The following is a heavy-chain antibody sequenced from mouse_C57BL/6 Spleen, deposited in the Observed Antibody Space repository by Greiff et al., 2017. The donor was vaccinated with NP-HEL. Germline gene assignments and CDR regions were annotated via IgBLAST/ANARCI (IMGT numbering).Heavy chain of an antibody. D-gene: IGHD2-3*01. Sequence: VQLQQPGTELVKPGASVKLSCKASGYTFTSYWMHWVKQRPGQGLEWIGNINPSNGGTNYNEKFKSKATLTVDKSSSTAYMQLSSLTSEDSAVFYCASSYNGYHPSYAMDDWGQGTSVTVSS. CDR1: GYTFTSYW. CDR2: INPSNGGT. V-gene: IGHV1-53*01. CDR3: ASSYNGYHPSYAMDD. J-gene: IGHJ4*01.